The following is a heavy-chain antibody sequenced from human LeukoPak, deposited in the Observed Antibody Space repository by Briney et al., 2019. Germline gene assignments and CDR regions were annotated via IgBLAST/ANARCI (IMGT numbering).Heavy chain of an antibody. J-gene: IGHJ6*03. CDR1: GESFSKYY. CDR3: ARGGGSYYYYMDV. D-gene: IGHD1-26*01. CDR2: IYTSGST. Sequence: SETLSLTCAVYGESFSKYYWSWIRQPAGKGLEWIGRIYTSGSTNYNPSLKSRVTMSVDTSKNQFSLKLSSVTAADTAVYYCARGGGSYYYYMDVWGKGTTVTVSS. V-gene: IGHV4-59*10.